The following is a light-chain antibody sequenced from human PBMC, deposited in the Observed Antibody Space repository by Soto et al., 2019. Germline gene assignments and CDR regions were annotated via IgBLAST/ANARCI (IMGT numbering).Light chain of an antibody. Sequence: DIPMTQSPSSLYASVGDRVTSTCRASQTISNYLNWYQQKQGKAPKLLIYAASSLHSGVPSRFSGSGSGTEFTLTISSLQPEDFATYYCQQSYSTPLTFGGGTKVEIK. CDR3: QQSYSTPLT. CDR2: AAS. J-gene: IGKJ4*01. CDR1: QTISNY. V-gene: IGKV1-39*01.